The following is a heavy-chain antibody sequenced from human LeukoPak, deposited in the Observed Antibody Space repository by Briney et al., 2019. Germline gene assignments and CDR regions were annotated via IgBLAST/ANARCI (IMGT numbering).Heavy chain of an antibody. CDR2: INPSGGST. CDR3: ARDLTGTTRFDY. V-gene: IGHV1-46*01. Sequence: VASVKVSCKASGYTFTSYYMHWVRQAPGQGLEWMGIINPSGGSTSYAQKFQGRVTMTRDMSTSTVYMELSSLRSEDTAVYYCARDLTGTTRFDYWGQGTLVTVSS. CDR1: GYTFTSYY. J-gene: IGHJ4*02. D-gene: IGHD1-20*01.